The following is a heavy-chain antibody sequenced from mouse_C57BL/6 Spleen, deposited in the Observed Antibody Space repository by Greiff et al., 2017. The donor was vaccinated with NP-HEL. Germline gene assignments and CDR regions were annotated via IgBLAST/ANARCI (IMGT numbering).Heavy chain of an antibody. D-gene: IGHD1-1*01. CDR1: GYAFTNYL. V-gene: IGHV1-54*01. CDR3: ARSTVVSRALAY. J-gene: IGHJ2*01. Sequence: VQLQESGAELVRPGTSVKVSCKASGYAFTNYLIEWVKQRPGQGLEWIGVINPGSGGTNYNEKFKGKATLTADKSSSTAYMQLSSLTSEDSAVYFCARSTVVSRALAYWGQGTTLTVSS. CDR2: INPGSGGT.